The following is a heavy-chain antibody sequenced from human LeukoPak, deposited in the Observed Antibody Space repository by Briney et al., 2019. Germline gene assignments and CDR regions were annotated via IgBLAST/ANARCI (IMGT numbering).Heavy chain of an antibody. Sequence: GGSLRLSCAASGFTFSNYGMHWVRQAPGKGLEWVAVIWSDGSDKYYADSVKGRFTISRDNSKNTLYPHMNSVRAEDTAVYYCARRGSGIYCFDYWGQGTLVGVSS. J-gene: IGHJ4*02. CDR1: GFTFSNYG. D-gene: IGHD3-16*01. V-gene: IGHV3-33*01. CDR3: ARRGSGIYCFDY. CDR2: IWSDGSDK.